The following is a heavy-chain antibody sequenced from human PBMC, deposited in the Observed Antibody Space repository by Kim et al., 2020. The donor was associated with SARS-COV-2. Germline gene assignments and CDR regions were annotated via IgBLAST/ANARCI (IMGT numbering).Heavy chain of an antibody. CDR1: GGSISSYY. Sequence: SETLSLTCTVSGGSISSYYWSWIRQPPGKGLEWIGYIYYSGSTNYNPSLKRRVTISVDTSKNQFSLKLSSVTAADTAVYYCARGRGYSYGLDYWGQGTLVTVSS. CDR3: ARGRGYSYGLDY. V-gene: IGHV4-59*01. J-gene: IGHJ4*02. D-gene: IGHD5-18*01. CDR2: IYYSGST.